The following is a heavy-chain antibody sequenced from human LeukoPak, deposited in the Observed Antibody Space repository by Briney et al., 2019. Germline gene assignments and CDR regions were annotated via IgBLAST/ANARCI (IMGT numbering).Heavy chain of an antibody. V-gene: IGHV3-30*18. CDR2: ISYDGGNK. CDR3: AKGGGSGYGSGSLSN. D-gene: IGHD3-10*01. Sequence: PGGSLRLSCAASGFTFSNAWMSWVRQAPGTGLEWVAVISYDGGNKYYAESVKGRFTISRDNSKNTLYLQMNSLRPEDTAVYYCAKGGGSGYGSGSLSNWGQGALVTVSS. CDR1: GFTFSNAW. J-gene: IGHJ4*02.